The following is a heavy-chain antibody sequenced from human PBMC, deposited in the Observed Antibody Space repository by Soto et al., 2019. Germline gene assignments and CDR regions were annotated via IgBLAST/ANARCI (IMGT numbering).Heavy chain of an antibody. CDR3: MKGRGGSSEATIREIL. Sequence: QVQLVESGGGVVQPGTSLRLSCAASGFTFRGSGMHWVRQAPGKGLEWVAVILYDGSSKYYADSVKGRFTISRDDSKNTLFLQMNSLRADDTSVYYCMKGRGGSSEATIREILWGQGTQVTVSS. J-gene: IGHJ4*02. D-gene: IGHD5-12*01. V-gene: IGHV3-30*18. CDR2: ILYDGSSK. CDR1: GFTFRGSG.